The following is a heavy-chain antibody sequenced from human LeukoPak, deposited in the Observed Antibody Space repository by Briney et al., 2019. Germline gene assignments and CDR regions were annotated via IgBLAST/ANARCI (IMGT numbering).Heavy chain of an antibody. D-gene: IGHD6-13*01. CDR2: ISYDGSNK. CDR1: GFTFSSYG. Sequence: PGRSLRLSCAASGFTFSSYGMHWVRQAPGKGLEWVAVISYDGSNKYYAGSVKGRFTISRDNTKNTLYLQMNSLRAEDTAVYYCAKDLFKAAAPDYWGQGTLVTVSS. CDR3: AKDLFKAAAPDY. J-gene: IGHJ4*02. V-gene: IGHV3-30*18.